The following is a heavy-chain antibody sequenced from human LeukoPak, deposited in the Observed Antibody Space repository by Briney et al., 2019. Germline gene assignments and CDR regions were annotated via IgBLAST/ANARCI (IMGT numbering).Heavy chain of an antibody. J-gene: IGHJ4*02. V-gene: IGHV3-53*01. CDR3: ARVIQSQLLKGYFDF. CDR2: ICSDGGT. Sequence: GGSLRLSCAVSGFTVTGNYMTWVRQAPGKGLEWVSIICSDGGTYYADSVKGRFSISRDHSKNTVFLQMNSLRGEDTGVYYCARVIQSQLLKGYFDFWGQGALVTVSS. CDR1: GFTVTGNY. D-gene: IGHD2-2*01.